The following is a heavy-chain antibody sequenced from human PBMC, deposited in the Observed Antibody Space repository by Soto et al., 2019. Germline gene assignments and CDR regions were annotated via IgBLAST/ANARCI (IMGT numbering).Heavy chain of an antibody. V-gene: IGHV3-33*01. Sequence: GGSLRLSCAASGFTFSSYGMHWVRQAPGKGLEWVAVIWYDGSNKYYADSVKGRFTISRDNSKNTLYLQMNSLRAEDTAVYYCATAPGIAVAGLPPDYWGQGTLVTVYS. CDR3: ATAPGIAVAGLPPDY. CDR2: IWYDGSNK. CDR1: GFTFSSYG. D-gene: IGHD6-19*01. J-gene: IGHJ4*02.